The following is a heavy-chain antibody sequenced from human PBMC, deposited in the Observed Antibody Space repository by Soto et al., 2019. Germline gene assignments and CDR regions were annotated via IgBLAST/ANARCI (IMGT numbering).Heavy chain of an antibody. Sequence: TLSLACPVSGASISDDSYWSWIRQTPGKGLEWIVYIYHTGNTYYNPSLRRRVSISVDKSKSQFSLKLISVTAADTAVYFCARDEYQLLSSVSWFDSWGQGTPVTVSS. CDR3: ARDEYQLLSSVSWFDS. CDR2: IYHTGNT. CDR1: GASISDDSY. V-gene: IGHV4-30-4*01. D-gene: IGHD2-2*01. J-gene: IGHJ5*01.